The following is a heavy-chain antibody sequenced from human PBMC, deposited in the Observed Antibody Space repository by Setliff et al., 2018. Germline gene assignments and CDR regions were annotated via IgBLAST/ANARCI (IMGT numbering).Heavy chain of an antibody. J-gene: IGHJ6*03. CDR3: ARGIWFGGSDYYMDV. D-gene: IGHD3-10*01. CDR2: IKEDGSEK. Sequence: GGCLRLSCVTSGFTFSRYWMSWVRQAPGKGLEWVANIKEDGSEKYYVDSVKGRFTVSRDNAKNTLYLQMNSLRAEDTAVYYCARGIWFGGSDYYMDVWGKGTTVTVSS. V-gene: IGHV3-7*01. CDR1: GFTFSRYW.